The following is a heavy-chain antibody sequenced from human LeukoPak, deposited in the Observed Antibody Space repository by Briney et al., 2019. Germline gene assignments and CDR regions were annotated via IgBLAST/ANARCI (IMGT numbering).Heavy chain of an antibody. CDR1: GYTFTSYY. V-gene: IGHV1-46*01. Sequence: ASVKVSCKASGYTFTSYYMHWVRQAPGQGLEWMGIINPSGGSTSYAQKFQGRVTMTRDTSTSTVYMELSSLRSEDTAVYYCAAGSPPRTYYGGDCLNWFDPWGQGTLVTVSS. CDR2: INPSGGST. D-gene: IGHD2-21*02. CDR3: AAGSPPRTYYGGDCLNWFDP. J-gene: IGHJ5*02.